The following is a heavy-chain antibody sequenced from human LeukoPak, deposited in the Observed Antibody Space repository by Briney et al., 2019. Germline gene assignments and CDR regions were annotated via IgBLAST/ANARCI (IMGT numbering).Heavy chain of an antibody. CDR2: INHSGSA. J-gene: IGHJ4*02. CDR1: GGSSNDYS. D-gene: IGHD6-13*01. CDR3: ARLGLYTSSWYRFYYFDY. V-gene: IGHV4-34*01. Sequence: SETLSLTCGVHGGSSNDYSWSWVRQPPGKGLEWIGDINHSGSASYNPSLKSRFTISVDTSKNQFSLKLSSVTAADTAVYYCARLGLYTSSWYRFYYFDYWGPGTLVTVSS.